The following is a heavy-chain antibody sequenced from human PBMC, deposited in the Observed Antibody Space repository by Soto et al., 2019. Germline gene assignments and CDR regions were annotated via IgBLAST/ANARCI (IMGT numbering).Heavy chain of an antibody. J-gene: IGHJ4*02. CDR2: IWYDGSNK. D-gene: IGHD3-9*01. V-gene: IGHV3-33*01. CDR1: GFTFSDYG. CDR3: ARDPLHYDILTGYSPNYFDF. Sequence: GGSLRLSCAASGFTFSDYGMHWVRQAPGKGLEWVAVIWYDGSNKYYADSVKGRFTTSRDNSKNTPYLQMNSLRAEDTAVYYCARDPLHYDILTGYSPNYFDFWGQGTLVTVSS.